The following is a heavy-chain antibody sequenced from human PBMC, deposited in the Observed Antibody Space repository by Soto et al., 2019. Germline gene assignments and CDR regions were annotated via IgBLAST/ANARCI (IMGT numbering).Heavy chain of an antibody. CDR3: AREEGKVSGIVVGRVIDY. D-gene: IGHD2-15*01. CDR1: GDSVSSNSAA. Sequence: QVQLQQSGPGLVKPSQTLSLTCAISGDSVSSNSAAWNWIRQSPSRGLEWLGRTYYRSKWYNDYAVTVKSRITINPDTSKNQFSLQLNSVTPEDTAVYYCAREEGKVSGIVVGRVIDYWGQGTLVTVSS. V-gene: IGHV6-1*01. CDR2: TYYRSKWYN. J-gene: IGHJ4*02.